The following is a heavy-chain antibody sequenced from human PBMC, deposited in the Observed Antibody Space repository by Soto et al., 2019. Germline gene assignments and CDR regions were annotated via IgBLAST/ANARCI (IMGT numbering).Heavy chain of an antibody. V-gene: IGHV4-31*03. D-gene: IGHD6-19*01. Sequence: QVQLQESGPGLVKPSQTLSLTCTVSGGSISSGGYYWSWIRQHPGKGLEWIGYIYYSGSTYYNPSLKSRVTISVDTSKNQFSLKLSSETAADTAVYYCAAVSGEPLGAGTSLDYFDYWGQGTLVTVSS. CDR1: GGSISSGGYY. CDR2: IYYSGST. J-gene: IGHJ4*02. CDR3: AAVSGEPLGAGTSLDYFDY.